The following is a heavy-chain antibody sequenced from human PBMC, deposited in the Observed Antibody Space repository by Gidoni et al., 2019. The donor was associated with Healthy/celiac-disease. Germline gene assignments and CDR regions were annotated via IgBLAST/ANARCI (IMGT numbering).Heavy chain of an antibody. CDR1: GYPFTDYY. V-gene: IGHV1-69-2*01. Sequence: EVQLVQSGAEVKKPGATVNISCKVSGYPFTDYYMPGVQQAPGKGLEWMGLVDPEDGETIYAEKFQGRVTRTADTSTDTAYMELSSLRSEDTAVYYCATIPRGGGAAFDYWGQGTLVTVSS. CDR3: ATIPRGGGAAFDY. J-gene: IGHJ4*02. CDR2: VDPEDGET. D-gene: IGHD6-25*01.